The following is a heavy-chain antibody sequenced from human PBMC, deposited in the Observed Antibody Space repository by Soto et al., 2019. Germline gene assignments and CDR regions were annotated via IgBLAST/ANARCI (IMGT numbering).Heavy chain of an antibody. V-gene: IGHV4-59*01. Sequence: PSETLSLTCTVSGGSISSYYWSWIRQPPGKGLEWIGYIYYSGSTNYNPSLKSRVTISVDTSKNQFSLKLSSVTAADTAVYYCARDYDPCDYWGQGTLVTVSX. CDR2: IYYSGST. CDR3: ARDYDPCDY. CDR1: GGSISSYY. J-gene: IGHJ4*02. D-gene: IGHD3-22*01.